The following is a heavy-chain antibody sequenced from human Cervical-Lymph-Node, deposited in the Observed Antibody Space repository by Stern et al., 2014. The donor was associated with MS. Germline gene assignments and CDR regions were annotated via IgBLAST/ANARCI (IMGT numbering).Heavy chain of an antibody. Sequence: QVKLVQSGAEVKKPGASVKVSCKASGYTFTSYAMHWVRQAPGQRLEWMGWINAGNGNTKYSQKFQGRVTITRDTSASTAYMELSSLRSEDTAVYYCARDWDIVVVPAAPTSGWFDPWGQGTLVTVSS. D-gene: IGHD2-2*01. CDR2: INAGNGNT. V-gene: IGHV1-3*01. CDR1: GYTFTSYA. CDR3: ARDWDIVVVPAAPTSGWFDP. J-gene: IGHJ5*02.